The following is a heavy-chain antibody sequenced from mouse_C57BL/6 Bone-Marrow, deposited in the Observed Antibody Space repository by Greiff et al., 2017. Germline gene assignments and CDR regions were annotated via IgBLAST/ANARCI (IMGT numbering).Heavy chain of an antibody. Sequence: QVQLKQSGAELVRPGTSVKMSCKASGYTFTNYWIGWAKPRPGHGLEWIGDIYPGGGYTNYNEKFKGKATLTADKSSSTAYMQFSSLTSEDSAIYYCARCSYDYAMDYWGQGTSVTVSS. V-gene: IGHV1-63*01. CDR3: ARCSYDYAMDY. D-gene: IGHD6-1*01. CDR2: IYPGGGYT. CDR1: GYTFTNYW. J-gene: IGHJ4*01.